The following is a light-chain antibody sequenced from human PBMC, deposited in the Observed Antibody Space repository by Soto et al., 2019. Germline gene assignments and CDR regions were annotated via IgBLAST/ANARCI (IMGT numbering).Light chain of an antibody. CDR2: EVT. V-gene: IGLV2-14*01. CDR1: VSDAGGYNY. Sequence: QSALTQPASVSGSPGQSITISCTGTVSDAGGYNYVSWYQQHPGKAPKLMIYEVTNRPSGISNRFSGSKSGNTASLTISGLQADDEADYYCGSYTGSSTLYVFGTGTKVTVL. CDR3: GSYTGSSTLYV. J-gene: IGLJ1*01.